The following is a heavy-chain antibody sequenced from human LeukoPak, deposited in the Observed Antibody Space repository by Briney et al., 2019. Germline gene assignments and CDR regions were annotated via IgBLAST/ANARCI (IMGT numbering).Heavy chain of an antibody. CDR2: IYSGGST. D-gene: IGHD5-18*01. J-gene: IGHJ4*02. CDR1: GFTVSNNY. V-gene: IGHV3-66*02. CDR3: TKDRSYGRSYFDY. Sequence: GGSLRLSCAASGFTVSNNYMSWVRQAPGKGLEWVSVIYSGGSTYYADSVKGRFTISRDNSKNTLYLQMNSLRIEDKAVYYCTKDRSYGRSYFDYWGQGTLVTVAS.